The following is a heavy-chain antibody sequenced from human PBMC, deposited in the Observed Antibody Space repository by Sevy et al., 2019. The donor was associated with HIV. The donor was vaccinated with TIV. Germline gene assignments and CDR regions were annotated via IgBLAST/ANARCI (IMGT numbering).Heavy chain of an antibody. V-gene: IGHV1-18*01. CDR1: GYTFTSYG. Sequence: ASVKVSCKASGYTFTSYGISWVRQAPGQGLEWMGWISAYNGNTNYAQKLQGRVTMTTDTSTSTAYMELRSLRSDDTAVYYCARESDIVVVVAATPLDYWGQGTLVTVSS. CDR3: ARESDIVVVVAATPLDY. CDR2: ISAYNGNT. D-gene: IGHD2-15*01. J-gene: IGHJ4*02.